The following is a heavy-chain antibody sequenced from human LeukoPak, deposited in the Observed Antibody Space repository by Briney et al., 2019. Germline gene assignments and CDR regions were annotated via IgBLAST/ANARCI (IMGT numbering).Heavy chain of an antibody. D-gene: IGHD1-26*01. CDR3: AKGSREWELLDAFDI. V-gene: IGHV3-23*01. CDR2: ISGSGGRT. Sequence: AGGSLRLSCAASGFPFSSYGMSWVRQAPGKGLECASGISGSGGRTNYADSVKGRFTISRDNAKNTLYLQMNSLRAEDTAVYYCAKGSREWELLDAFDIWGQGTMVTVSS. CDR1: GFPFSSYG. J-gene: IGHJ3*02.